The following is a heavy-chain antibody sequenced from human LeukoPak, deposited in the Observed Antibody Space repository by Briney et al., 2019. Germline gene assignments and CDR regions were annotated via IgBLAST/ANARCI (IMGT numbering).Heavy chain of an antibody. D-gene: IGHD6-13*01. CDR1: GFTVSSNY. CDR2: IYSGGST. V-gene: IGHV3-66*01. CDR3: ARNLRYSSSWYEDY. J-gene: IGHJ4*02. Sequence: GGSLRLSCAASGFTVSSNYMSWVRQAPGKGLEWVSVIYSGGSTYYADAVKGRFTISRDNSKNTLYLQMNSLRADDTAVYYCARNLRYSSSWYEDYWGQGTLVTVSS.